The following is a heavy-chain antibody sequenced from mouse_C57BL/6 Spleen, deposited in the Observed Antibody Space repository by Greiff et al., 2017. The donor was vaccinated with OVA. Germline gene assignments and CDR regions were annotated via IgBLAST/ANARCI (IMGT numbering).Heavy chain of an antibody. CDR1: GYTFTSYW. J-gene: IGHJ3*01. D-gene: IGHD1-1*01. V-gene: IGHV1-59*01. Sequence: QVQLQQSGAELVRPGTSVKLSCKASGYTFTSYWMHWVKQRPGQGLEWIGVIDPSDSYTNYNQKFKGKATLTVDTSSSTAYMQLSSLTSEDSAVYYCAREEGIYYGSSDGGFAYWGKGTLVTVSA. CDR2: IDPSDSYT. CDR3: AREEGIYYGSSDGGFAY.